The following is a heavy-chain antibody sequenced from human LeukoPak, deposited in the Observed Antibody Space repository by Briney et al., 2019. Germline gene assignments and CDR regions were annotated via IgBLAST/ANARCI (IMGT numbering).Heavy chain of an antibody. J-gene: IGHJ4*02. CDR3: ARVGRNNWGYFDY. CDR1: GGSISSYY. D-gene: IGHD7-27*01. V-gene: IGHV4-59*01. Sequence: PSETLSLTCTVSGGSISSYYWSWIRQPPGKGLEWIGYIYYSGSTNYNPSLKSRVTISVDTSKNQFSLKLSSVTAADTAVYYCARVGRNNWGYFDYWGQGTLVTVSS. CDR2: IYYSGST.